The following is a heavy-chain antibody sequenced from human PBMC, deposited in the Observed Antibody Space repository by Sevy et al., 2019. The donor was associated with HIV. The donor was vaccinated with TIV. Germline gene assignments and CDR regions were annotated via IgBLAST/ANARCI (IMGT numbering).Heavy chain of an antibody. J-gene: IGHJ3*02. CDR1: GFTFSSYA. D-gene: IGHD3-3*01. CDR3: AREGYDFWSGYFGYGAFDI. Sequence: GGSLRLSCAASGFTFSSYAMHWVRQAPGKGLEWVAVISYDGSNKYYADSVKGRFTLSRDNSKNTLYLQMNSLRAEDTAVYYCAREGYDFWSGYFGYGAFDIWGQGTMVTVSS. V-gene: IGHV3-30-3*01. CDR2: ISYDGSNK.